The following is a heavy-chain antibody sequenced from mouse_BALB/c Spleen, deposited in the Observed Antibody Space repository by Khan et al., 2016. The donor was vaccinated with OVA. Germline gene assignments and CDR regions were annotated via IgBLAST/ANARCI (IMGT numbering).Heavy chain of an antibody. D-gene: IGHD2-10*01. CDR2: ISGTGSYT. CDR1: GFAFSSYD. CDR3: ARPSYYGNPWFTY. V-gene: IGHV5-9*02. Sequence: EVELVESGGGLVKPGGSLKLSCAASGFAFSSYDLSWVRPTPEKRLEWVATISGTGSYTYYPDSVTGRFTISRDNARNTLYLQMSSLRSEDTALYYCARPSYYGNPWFTYWGQGTLVTVSA. J-gene: IGHJ3*01.